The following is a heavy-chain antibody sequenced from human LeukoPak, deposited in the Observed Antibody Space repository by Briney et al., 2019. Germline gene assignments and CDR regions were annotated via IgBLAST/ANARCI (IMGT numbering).Heavy chain of an antibody. CDR3: AKRKGGLRDPDY. D-gene: IGHD3-16*01. V-gene: IGHV3-23*01. CDR2: ISGRGDRT. J-gene: IGHJ4*02. Sequence: GWSLRLSCAASGFTFSSYAMSWVRQAPGKGLEWVSAISGRGDRTYYADSVKGRFTISRDNSKNTLYLQMNSLRAEDTAVYYCAKRKGGLRDPDYWGQGTLVTVSS. CDR1: GFTFSSYA.